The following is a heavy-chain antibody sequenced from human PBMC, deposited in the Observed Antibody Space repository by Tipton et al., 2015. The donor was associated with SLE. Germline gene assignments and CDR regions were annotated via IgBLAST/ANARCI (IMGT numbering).Heavy chain of an antibody. CDR2: ISYDGSNK. CDR1: GFTFSSYA. J-gene: IGHJ3*02. V-gene: IGHV3-30*04. CDR3: ARGGVGAPGAGAFDI. D-gene: IGHD6-13*01. Sequence: SLRLSCAASGFTFSSYAMHWVRQAPGKGLEWVAVISYDGSNKYYADSVKGRFTISRDNAKKSLFLQMNNLRAEDTAFYYCARGGVGAPGAGAFDIWGQGTMVTVSS.